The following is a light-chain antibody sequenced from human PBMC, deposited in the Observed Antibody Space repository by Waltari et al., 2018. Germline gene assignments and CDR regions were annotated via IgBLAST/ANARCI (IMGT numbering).Light chain of an antibody. V-gene: IGLV2-14*01. J-gene: IGLJ3*02. CDR1: SSDVGGYNY. CDR2: DVT. Sequence: QSALTQPASVSGSPGQSITLSCTGTSSDVGGYNYFSWYQQHPGKAPKLMIYDVTKWPSGVSNRFSGSKSANTASLTISGLQAEDGADYYCSSYTTSTWVFGGGTKLTVL. CDR3: SSYTTSTWV.